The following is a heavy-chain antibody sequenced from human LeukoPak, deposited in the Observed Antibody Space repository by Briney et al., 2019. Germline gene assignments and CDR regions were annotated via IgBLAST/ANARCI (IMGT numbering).Heavy chain of an antibody. D-gene: IGHD4-17*01. CDR3: ARGPPGAVTGDY. CDR2: VNPNSGNT. J-gene: IGHJ4*02. V-gene: IGHV1-8*01. Sequence: ASVKVSCKASGYTFTSYDINWVRQATGQGLEWMGWVNPNSGNTGYAQKFQGRVTMTRNTSISTAYMELSSLRSEDTAVYYCARGPPGAVTGDYLGQGTLVTVSS. CDR1: GYTFTSYD.